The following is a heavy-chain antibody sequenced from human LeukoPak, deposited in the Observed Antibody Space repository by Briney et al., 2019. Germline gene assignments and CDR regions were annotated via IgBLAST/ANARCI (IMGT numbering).Heavy chain of an antibody. CDR1: GGTFTSYG. CDR2: IIPMFGTA. Sequence: ALVTVSCKASGGTFTSYGISWVRQAPGQGLEWMGGIIPMFGTANYAQKFQGRITITADESTSIVYMELNSLRSEDTAVYYCARDNLEYSYGQYAAFDIWGQGTMVTVSS. V-gene: IGHV1-69*13. D-gene: IGHD5-18*01. J-gene: IGHJ3*02. CDR3: ARDNLEYSYGQYAAFDI.